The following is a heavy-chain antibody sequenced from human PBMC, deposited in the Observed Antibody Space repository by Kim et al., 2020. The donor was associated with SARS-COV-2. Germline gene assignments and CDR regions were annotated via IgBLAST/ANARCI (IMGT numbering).Heavy chain of an antibody. V-gene: IGHV3-30*18. Sequence: GGSLRLSCAASGFTFSSYGMHWVRQAPGKGLEWVAVISYDGSNKYYADSVKGRFTISRDNSENTLYLQMNILRAEDTAVYYCAKDYGDYGSFDYWGQGTLVTVSS. CDR2: ISYDGSNK. J-gene: IGHJ4*02. CDR1: GFTFSSYG. D-gene: IGHD4-17*01. CDR3: AKDYGDYGSFDY.